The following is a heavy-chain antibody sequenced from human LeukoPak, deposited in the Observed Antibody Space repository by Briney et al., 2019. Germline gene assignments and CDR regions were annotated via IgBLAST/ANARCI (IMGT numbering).Heavy chain of an antibody. J-gene: IGHJ3*02. V-gene: IGHV4-4*07. CDR3: ARGPLGGEGFDI. CDR2: IYNSGST. CDR1: GGSISSHY. D-gene: IGHD3-10*01. Sequence: SETLSLTCTVSGGSISSHYWSWIRQPAGKGLEWIGRIYNSGSTDYNPSLKSRVTMSADPSKNQFSLKLSSVTAADTAVYYCARGPLGGEGFDIWGQGTMVSVSS.